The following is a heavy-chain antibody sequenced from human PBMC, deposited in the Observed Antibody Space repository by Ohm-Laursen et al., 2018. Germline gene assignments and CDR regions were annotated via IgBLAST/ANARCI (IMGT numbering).Heavy chain of an antibody. J-gene: IGHJ4*02. CDR3: AKAMYYYDSSGYFPCADY. Sequence: PRLSCTAFGFTFSNYAMNWVRQAPGKGLAWVSGISGSGSRTYYADSVKGRFTISRDNSKNTLYLQMNSLRAEDTAVYYCAKAMYYYDSSGYFPCADYWGQGTLVTVSS. CDR2: ISGSGSRT. D-gene: IGHD3-22*01. V-gene: IGHV3-23*01. CDR1: GFTFSNYA.